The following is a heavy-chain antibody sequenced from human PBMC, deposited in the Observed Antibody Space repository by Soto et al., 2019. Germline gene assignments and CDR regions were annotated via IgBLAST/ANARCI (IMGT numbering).Heavy chain of an antibody. CDR2: INSDGSTT. CDR3: ARGSRVGLFQH. J-gene: IGHJ1*01. Sequence: PVGSLRLSCAASGFTFSSYWMHWVRQAPGKGLVWVSRINSDGSTTNYADSVKGRFTISRDNAKNTLYLQMNSLRVEDTAVYYCARGSRVGLFQHWGQGTLVTVSS. D-gene: IGHD3-3*01. V-gene: IGHV3-74*01. CDR1: GFTFSSYW.